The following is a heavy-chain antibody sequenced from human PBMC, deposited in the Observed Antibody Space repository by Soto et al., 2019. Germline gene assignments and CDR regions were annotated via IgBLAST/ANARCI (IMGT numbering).Heavy chain of an antibody. D-gene: IGHD2-15*01. V-gene: IGHV3-7*03. CDR3: ARDYRASALDV. CDR2: IKQEGDEQ. Sequence: HPGGSLRLSCAASGFTFRNYWMTWVRQAPGKGLEWVANIKQEGDEQHYVDSVKGRFTISRDNAKNSLYLQMNSLRAEDTAVYYCARDYRASALDVWGQGTTVTVSS. CDR1: GFTFRNYW. J-gene: IGHJ6*02.